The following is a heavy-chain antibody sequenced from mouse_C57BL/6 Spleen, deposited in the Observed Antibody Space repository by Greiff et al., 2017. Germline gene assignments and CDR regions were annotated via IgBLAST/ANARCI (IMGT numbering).Heavy chain of an antibody. CDR3: ASRDDYDKNHFDY. CDR2: IHPNSGST. V-gene: IGHV1-64*01. Sequence: QVQLQQPGAELVKPGASVKLSCKASGYTFTSYWMHWVKQRPGQGLEWIGMIHPNSGSTNYNEKFKSKATLTVDKSSSTAYMQLSSLTSEDSAVYYCASRDDYDKNHFDYWGQGTTLTVSS. D-gene: IGHD2-4*01. J-gene: IGHJ2*01. CDR1: GYTFTSYW.